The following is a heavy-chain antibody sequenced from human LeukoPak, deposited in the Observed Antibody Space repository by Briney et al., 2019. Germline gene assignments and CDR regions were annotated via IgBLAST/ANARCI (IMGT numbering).Heavy chain of an antibody. J-gene: IGHJ4*02. CDR2: ISYDGSNK. Sequence: GGSLRLSCAASGFTFRSYGMHWVRQAPGKGLEWVAVISYDGSNKYYADSVKGRFTISRDNSKNTLYLQMNSLRAEDTAVYYCAPPGEATVDYWGQGTLVTVSS. D-gene: IGHD4-17*01. CDR3: APPGEATVDY. CDR1: GFTFRSYG. V-gene: IGHV3-30*03.